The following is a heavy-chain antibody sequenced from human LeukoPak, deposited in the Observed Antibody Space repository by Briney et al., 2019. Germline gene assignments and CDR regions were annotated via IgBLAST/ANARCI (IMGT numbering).Heavy chain of an antibody. J-gene: IGHJ4*02. CDR3: ARTTTPHYYGSGSYALGY. D-gene: IGHD3-10*01. V-gene: IGHV3-30-3*01. CDR1: GFTFSTYA. CDR2: ITYDGSNK. Sequence: GGSLTLSCAASGFTFSTYAMHWVRQGPGKGLEWVAVITYDGSNKFYEDSVKGRFTISRDNSKNTLYLQMSSLSAEDTAVYYCARTTTPHYYGSGSYALGYWGQGTLVTVPS.